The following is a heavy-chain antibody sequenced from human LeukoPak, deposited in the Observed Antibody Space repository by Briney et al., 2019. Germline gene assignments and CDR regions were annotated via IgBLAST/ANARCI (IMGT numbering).Heavy chain of an antibody. CDR2: LYCGGST. CDR1: GGSISSSSYY. V-gene: IGHV4-39*07. D-gene: IGHD4-17*01. J-gene: IGHJ4*02. CDR3: ARGRYADYPRYFDY. Sequence: SDTLSLTCTVSGGSISSSSYYWGWIRQPPGKGLEWIGSLYCGGSTYYNPSLKSRVTISVDTSKNQFSLKLSCVTAADTAVYYCARGRYADYPRYFDYWGQGSLVTVSS.